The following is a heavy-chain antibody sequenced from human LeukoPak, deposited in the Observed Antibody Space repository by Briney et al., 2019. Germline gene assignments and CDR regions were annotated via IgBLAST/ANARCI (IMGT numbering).Heavy chain of an antibody. D-gene: IGHD3-3*01. CDR2: TKQDGSEK. CDR1: GFTFSSNW. J-gene: IGHJ3*02. Sequence: GGSLRLSCAASGFTFSSNWMSWVRQAPGKGLEWVANTKQDGSEKYYVDSVKGRFTISRDNAKNSLYLQMNSMRAEDTAVYYCARDQADFWSGYSLDVFDIWGQGTMVTVSS. CDR3: ARDQADFWSGYSLDVFDI. V-gene: IGHV3-7*01.